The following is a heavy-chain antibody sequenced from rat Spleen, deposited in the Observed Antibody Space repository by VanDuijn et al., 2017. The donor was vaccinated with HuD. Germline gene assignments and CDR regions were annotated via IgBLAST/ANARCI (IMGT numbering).Heavy chain of an antibody. J-gene: IGHJ2*01. CDR2: IRTKANNYAT. D-gene: IGHD3-1*01. CDR3: TAASNEY. V-gene: IGHV10-5*01. CDR1: GFTFSNAA. Sequence: VQVVESGGGLVQSKESLKISCVASGFTFSNAAMYWVRQAPGKGLECVARIRTKANNYATYYADSVKGRFTISRDDSKSMVYLQMDNLKTEDTAMYYCTAASNEYWGQGVMVTVSS.